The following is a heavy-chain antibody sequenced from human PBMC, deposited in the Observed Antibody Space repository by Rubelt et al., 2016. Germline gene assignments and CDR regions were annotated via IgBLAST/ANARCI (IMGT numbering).Heavy chain of an antibody. CDR3: ARKSYGDTGYYFDY. CDR1: TFSSYA. Sequence: TFSSYAISWVRQAPGQGLEWIGGLIPIFGTANYAQKFQGRVTITADESTSTAYMELSSLRSEDTAVYYCARKSYGDTGYYFDYWGQGTLVTVSS. J-gene: IGHJ4*02. D-gene: IGHD4-17*01. V-gene: IGHV1-69*01. CDR2: LIPIFGTA.